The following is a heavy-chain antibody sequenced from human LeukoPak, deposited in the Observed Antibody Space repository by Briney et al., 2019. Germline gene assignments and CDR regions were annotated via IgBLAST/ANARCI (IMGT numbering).Heavy chain of an antibody. CDR2: IYYSGST. D-gene: IGHD5-24*01. J-gene: IGHJ4*02. Sequence: SETLSLTCTVSGGSISSYYWSWIRQPPGKGLEWIGYIYYSGSTNYNPSLKSRVTISVDTSKNQFSLKLSSVTAADTAVYYCARDRDGYNFDYWGQGSLVTVSS. V-gene: IGHV4-59*01. CDR3: ARDRDGYNFDY. CDR1: GGSISSYY.